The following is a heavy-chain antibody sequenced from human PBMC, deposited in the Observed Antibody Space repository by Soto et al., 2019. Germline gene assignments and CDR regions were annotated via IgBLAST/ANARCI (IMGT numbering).Heavy chain of an antibody. Sequence: PGGSLRLSCAASGFTFSSYAMSWVRQAPGKGLEWVSAISGSGGSTYYADSVKGRFTISRDNSKNTVFLQINSLRAEDTAVYFCAKLESNRFEYWGQGTLVTVSS. CDR1: GFTFSSYA. V-gene: IGHV3-23*01. CDR3: AKLESNRFEY. J-gene: IGHJ4*02. D-gene: IGHD1-1*01. CDR2: ISGSGGST.